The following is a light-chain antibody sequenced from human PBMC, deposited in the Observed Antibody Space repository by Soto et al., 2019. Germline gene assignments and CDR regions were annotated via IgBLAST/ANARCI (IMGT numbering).Light chain of an antibody. CDR2: TVS. V-gene: IGKV2-40*01. Sequence: DFVMPQSPASLSVTPGEPASISCRSSQSLFYSCDGITYLDWFLQKPGQSPKLLIYTVSYRASGVPDRFSGSGSGTDFTLKISRVEAEDVGVYFCMQRIRFPLTFGGGTKVDIK. CDR1: QSLFYSCDGITY. CDR3: MQRIRFPLT. J-gene: IGKJ4*01.